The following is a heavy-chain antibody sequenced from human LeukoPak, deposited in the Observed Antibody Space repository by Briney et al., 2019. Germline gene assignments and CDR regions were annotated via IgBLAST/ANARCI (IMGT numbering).Heavy chain of an antibody. D-gene: IGHD2-2*01. V-gene: IGHV1-24*01. J-gene: IGHJ6*03. CDR1: GNTLTELS. CDR2: FDPEDGEI. CDR3: ARVPYCGSTSCYYYYYMDV. Sequence: ASVKVSCKVSGNTLTELSMHWVRQAPGEGLEWVGGFDPEDGEIIYAQKFQGRVTMTEDTSTDTAYMELSSLRSEDTAVYYCARVPYCGSTSCYYYYYMDVWGKGTTVTVSS.